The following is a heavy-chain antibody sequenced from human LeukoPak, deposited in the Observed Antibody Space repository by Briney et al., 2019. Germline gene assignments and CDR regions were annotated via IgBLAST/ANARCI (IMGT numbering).Heavy chain of an antibody. CDR3: AKAGSGSYYGTFDI. J-gene: IGHJ3*02. CDR1: GFTFDDYA. CDR2: ISWNSGSI. V-gene: IGHV3-9*03. D-gene: IGHD1-26*01. Sequence: GGSLRLSCAASGFTFDDYAMHWVRQAPGKGLEWVSGISWNSGSIGYADSVKGRFTISRDNAKNSLYLQMNSPRAEDMALYYCAKAGSGSYYGTFDIWGQGTMVTVSS.